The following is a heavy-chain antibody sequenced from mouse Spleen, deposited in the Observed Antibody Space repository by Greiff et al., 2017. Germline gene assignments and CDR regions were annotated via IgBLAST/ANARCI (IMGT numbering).Heavy chain of an antibody. V-gene: IGHV5-9-3*01. Sequence: EVQLQESGGGLVKPGGSLKLSCAASGFTFSSYAMSWVRQTPEKRLEWVATISSGGSYTYYPDSVKGRFTISRDNAKNTLYLQMSSLRSEDTAMYYCARPEGSKDYAMDYWGQGTSVTVSS. CDR2: ISSGGSYT. J-gene: IGHJ4*01. CDR3: ARPEGSKDYAMDY. CDR1: GFTFSSYA.